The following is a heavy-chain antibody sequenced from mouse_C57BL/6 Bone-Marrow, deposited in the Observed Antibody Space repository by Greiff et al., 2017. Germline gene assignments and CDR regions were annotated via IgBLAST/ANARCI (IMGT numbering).Heavy chain of an antibody. Sequence: VQLQQPGAELVRPGSSVKLSCKASGYTFTSYRMDWVKQRPGQGLEWIGNIYPSDSETHYNQKFKDKATLTVDKSSSTAYMQLSSLTSEDSAVYYCARKSDGYNFDYWGQGTTLTVSA. D-gene: IGHD2-3*01. V-gene: IGHV1-61*01. CDR3: ARKSDGYNFDY. CDR2: IYPSDSET. CDR1: GYTFTSYR. J-gene: IGHJ2*01.